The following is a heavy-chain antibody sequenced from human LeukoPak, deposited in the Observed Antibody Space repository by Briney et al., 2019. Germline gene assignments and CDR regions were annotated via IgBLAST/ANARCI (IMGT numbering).Heavy chain of an antibody. J-gene: IGHJ5*02. D-gene: IGHD4-17*01. CDR3: ARDVFFRPDYGDKKTPRGWFDP. CDR2: ISSSSSYI. V-gene: IGHV3-21*01. CDR1: GFTFSSYS. Sequence: GGSLRLSCAASGFTFSSYSMNWVRQAPGKGLEWVSSISSSSSYIYYADSVKGRFTISRDNAKNSLYLQMNSLRAEDTAVYYCARDVFFRPDYGDKKTPRGWFDPWGQGTLVTVSS.